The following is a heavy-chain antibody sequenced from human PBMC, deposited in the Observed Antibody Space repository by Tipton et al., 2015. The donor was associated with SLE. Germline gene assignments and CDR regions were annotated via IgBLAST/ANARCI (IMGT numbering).Heavy chain of an antibody. D-gene: IGHD1-26*01. V-gene: IGHV4-34*01. CDR1: GGSFSGYY. Sequence: TLSLTCAVYGGSFSGYYWSWIRQPPGKGLEWIGEIDHSGSTNYNPSLKSRVTISVDTSKNQFSLKLSSVTAADTAVYYCARGRSGSYFPDAFDIWGQGTMVTVSS. CDR3: ARGRSGSYFPDAFDI. CDR2: IDHSGST. J-gene: IGHJ3*02.